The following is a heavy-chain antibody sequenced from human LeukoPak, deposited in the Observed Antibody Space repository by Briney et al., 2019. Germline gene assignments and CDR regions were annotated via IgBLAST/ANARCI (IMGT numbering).Heavy chain of an antibody. CDR1: GFTFSSYS. CDR3: ARGYYGSGNYFI. J-gene: IGHJ4*02. Sequence: PGGSLRLSCAASGFTFSSYSMNWVRQAPGKGLEWVSSISSGSSYIYYADSVKGRFTISRDNAKNSLYLQMNSLRAEDTAVYYCARGYYGSGNYFIWGQGTLVTVSS. CDR2: ISSGSSYI. V-gene: IGHV3-21*01. D-gene: IGHD3-10*01.